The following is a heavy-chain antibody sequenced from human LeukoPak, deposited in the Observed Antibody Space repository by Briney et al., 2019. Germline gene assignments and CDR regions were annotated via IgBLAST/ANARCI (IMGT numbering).Heavy chain of an antibody. CDR2: INHSGST. V-gene: IGHV4-34*01. CDR3: ASSKVATIPRRKFDY. J-gene: IGHJ4*02. D-gene: IGHD5-12*01. CDR1: GGSFSGYY. Sequence: SGTLSLTCAAYGGSFSGYYWSWIRQPPGKGLEWIGEINHSGSTNYNPSLKSRVTISVDTSKNQFSLKLSSVTAADTAVYHCASSKVATIPRRKFDYWGQGTLVTVSS.